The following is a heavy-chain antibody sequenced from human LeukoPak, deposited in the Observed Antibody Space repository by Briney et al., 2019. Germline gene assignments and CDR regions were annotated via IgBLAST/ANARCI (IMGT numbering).Heavy chain of an antibody. CDR3: AKAFGLGSYSASAFDI. D-gene: IGHD3-10*01. CDR1: GFTFDDYA. CDR2: ISWNSGSI. Sequence: GRSLRLSCAASGFTFDDYAMHWVRQAPGKGLKWVSGISWNSGSIGYADSVKGRFTISRDNAKNSLYLQMNSLRAEDTALYYCAKAFGLGSYSASAFDIWGQGTMVTVSS. J-gene: IGHJ3*02. V-gene: IGHV3-9*01.